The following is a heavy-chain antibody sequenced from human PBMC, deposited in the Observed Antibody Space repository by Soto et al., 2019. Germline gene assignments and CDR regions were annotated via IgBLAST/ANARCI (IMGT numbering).Heavy chain of an antibody. CDR3: STRAYDTNGYYRFDP. J-gene: IGHJ5*01. Sequence: KTSETLSLTCAVSGGSFSGHSWTWIRHSPGKGLEWIGDINHSGRVNYSPSLKSLVTISLDTSKNQFSLTLSAVTAADTAMYYCSTRAYDTNGYYRFDPWGQGTLVTVSS. D-gene: IGHD3-22*01. V-gene: IGHV4-34*01. CDR2: INHSGRV. CDR1: GGSFSGHS.